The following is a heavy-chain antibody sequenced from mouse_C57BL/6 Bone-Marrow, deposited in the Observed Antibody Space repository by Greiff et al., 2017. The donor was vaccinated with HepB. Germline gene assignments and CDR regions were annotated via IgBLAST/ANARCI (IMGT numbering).Heavy chain of an antibody. D-gene: IGHD1-1*01. CDR3: ARSLLRFDV. CDR2: INPSTGGT. CDR1: GYSFTGYY. Sequence: VQLKQSGPELVKPGASVKISCKASGYSFTGYYMNWVKQSPEKSLEWIGEINPSTGGTTYNQKFKAKATLTVDKSSSTAYMQLKSLTSEDSAVYYCARSLLRFDVWGTGTTVTVSS. V-gene: IGHV1-42*01. J-gene: IGHJ1*03.